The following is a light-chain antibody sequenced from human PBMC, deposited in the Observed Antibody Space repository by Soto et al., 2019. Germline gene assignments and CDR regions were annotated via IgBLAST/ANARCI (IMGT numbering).Light chain of an antibody. CDR1: QGISRY. CDR3: QQLNSYPRT. Sequence: DIQLTQSPSFLSASLGDRVTITCRASQGISRYLAWYQQKPGRAPKLLIYAASTLQSGVPSRFSSSGSGTEFTLTITGLQPEDFASYYCQQLNSYPRTFGLGTKWIS. CDR2: AAS. V-gene: IGKV1-9*01. J-gene: IGKJ1*01.